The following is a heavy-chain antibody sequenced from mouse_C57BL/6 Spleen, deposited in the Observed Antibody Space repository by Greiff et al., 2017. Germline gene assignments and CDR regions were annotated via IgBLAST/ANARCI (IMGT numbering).Heavy chain of an antibody. Sequence: EVQLQESGPGMVKPSQSLSLTCTVTGYSITSGYDWHWIRHFPGNKLEWMGYISYSGSTNYNPSLKSRISITHDTAKNHFFLKLNSVTTEDTATYYCARDGNYGSSYYWYFDVWGTGTTVTVSS. D-gene: IGHD1-1*01. CDR1: GYSITSGYD. V-gene: IGHV3-1*01. CDR3: ARDGNYGSSYYWYFDV. CDR2: ISYSGST. J-gene: IGHJ1*03.